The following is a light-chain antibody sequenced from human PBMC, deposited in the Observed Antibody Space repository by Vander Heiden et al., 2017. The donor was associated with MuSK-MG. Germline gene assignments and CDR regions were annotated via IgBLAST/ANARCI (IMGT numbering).Light chain of an antibody. J-gene: IGKJ4*01. CDR2: AAS. CDR3: QQVKSYPLT. V-gene: IGKV1-9*01. Sequence: LQLTQSPSFLSASVGDRVTITCRASQGIRTYLTWYQRKPGKAPEVLIYAASTLQSGVPSRFSGSGSGTEFTLTISSLQPEDFATYYCQQVKSYPLTFGGGTKVEIK. CDR1: QGIRTY.